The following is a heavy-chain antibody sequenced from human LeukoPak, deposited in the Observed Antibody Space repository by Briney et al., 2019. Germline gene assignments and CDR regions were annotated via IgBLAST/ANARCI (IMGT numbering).Heavy chain of an antibody. J-gene: IGHJ2*01. V-gene: IGHV4-59*01. CDR1: GGSISSYY. CDR2: IYYSGST. Sequence: SETLSLTCTVSGGSISSYYWSWIRQPPGKGLEWIGYIYYSGSTNYNPSLKSRVTISVGTSKNQFSLKLSSVTAADTAVYYCARDPASIAAAGTSEWYFDLWGRGTLVTVSS. D-gene: IGHD6-13*01. CDR3: ARDPASIAAAGTSEWYFDL.